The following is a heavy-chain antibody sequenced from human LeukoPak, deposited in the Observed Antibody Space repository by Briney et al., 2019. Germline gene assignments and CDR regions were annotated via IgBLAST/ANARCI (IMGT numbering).Heavy chain of an antibody. CDR3: ATEPETNGREYYYDSSGARGAFDI. CDR1: GYTFTSYG. J-gene: IGHJ3*02. Sequence: VASVKVSCKASGYTFTSYGISWVRQAPGQGLEWMGWINPNSGGTNYAQKFQGRVTMTRDTSISTAYMELSSLRSEDTAVYYCATEPETNGREYYYDSSGARGAFDIWGQGTMVTVSS. D-gene: IGHD3-22*01. V-gene: IGHV1-2*02. CDR2: INPNSGGT.